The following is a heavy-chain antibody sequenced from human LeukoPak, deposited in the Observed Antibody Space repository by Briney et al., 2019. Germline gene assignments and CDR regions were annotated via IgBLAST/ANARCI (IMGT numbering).Heavy chain of an antibody. Sequence: GGSLRLSCAASGFTFSSYAMSWVRQAPGKGLEWVSAISGSGGSTYYADSVKGRFTISGDNSKNTLYLQMNSLRAEDTAVYYCAKGSSGSYYPFDYWGQGTLVTVSS. CDR3: AKGSSGSYYPFDY. V-gene: IGHV3-23*01. CDR2: ISGSGGST. D-gene: IGHD3-10*01. CDR1: GFTFSSYA. J-gene: IGHJ4*02.